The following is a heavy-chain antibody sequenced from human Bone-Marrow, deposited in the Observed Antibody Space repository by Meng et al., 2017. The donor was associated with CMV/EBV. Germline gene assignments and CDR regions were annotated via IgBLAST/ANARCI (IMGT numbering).Heavy chain of an antibody. CDR1: GGTCSSYA. D-gene: IGHD4-17*01. J-gene: IGHJ4*02. CDR3: ARGWGGDQEAIDY. CDR2: IIPIFGTR. V-gene: IGHV1-69*01. Sequence: GKASGGTCSSYAISWVQQAPGQGLEWMGVIIPIFGTRNYAQKFQGRVTITADESTTTAYMDLSSLRSEDTAVYYCARGWGGDQEAIDYWGQGTLVTV.